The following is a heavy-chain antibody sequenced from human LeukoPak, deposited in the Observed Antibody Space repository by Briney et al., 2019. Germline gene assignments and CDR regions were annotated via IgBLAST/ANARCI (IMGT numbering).Heavy chain of an antibody. Sequence: PGGSLRLSCAASGFTVSSNYMSWVRQAPGKGLEWVSVIYSGGSTYYADSVKGRFTISRDNSKNTLYLQTNSLRAEDTAVYYCAKDLQGFSGSGWKYFDYWGQGTLVTVSS. CDR2: IYSGGST. V-gene: IGHV3-53*01. CDR1: GFTVSSNY. CDR3: AKDLQGFSGSGWKYFDY. D-gene: IGHD6-19*01. J-gene: IGHJ4*02.